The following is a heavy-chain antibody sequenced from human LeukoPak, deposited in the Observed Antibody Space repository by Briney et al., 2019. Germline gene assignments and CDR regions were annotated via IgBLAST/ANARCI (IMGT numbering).Heavy chain of an antibody. CDR2: ISYDGSNK. D-gene: IGHD1-7*01. J-gene: IGHJ4*02. V-gene: IGHV3-30*03. CDR3: ATGITGTTVGPRDY. Sequence: PGRSLRLSCAVSGFTFSSYGMHWVRQAPGKGLEWVAVISYDGSNKYYADSVKGRFTISRDNSKNTLYLQMNSLRAEDTAVYYCATGITGTTVGPRDYWGQGTLVTVSS. CDR1: GFTFSSYG.